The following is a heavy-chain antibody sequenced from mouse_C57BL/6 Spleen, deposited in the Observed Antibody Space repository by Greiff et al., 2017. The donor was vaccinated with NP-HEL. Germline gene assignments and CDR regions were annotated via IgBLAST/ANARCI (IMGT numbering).Heavy chain of an antibody. D-gene: IGHD2-3*01. CDR3: TKSYDGYYPWYFDV. CDR2: IDPETGGT. Sequence: SGAELVRPGASVTLSCKASGYTFTDYEMHWVKQTPVHGLEWIGAIDPETGGTAYNQKFKGKAILTADKSSSTAYMELRSLTSEDSAVYYCTKSYDGYYPWYFDVWGTGTTVTVSS. V-gene: IGHV1-15*01. CDR1: GYTFTDYE. J-gene: IGHJ1*03.